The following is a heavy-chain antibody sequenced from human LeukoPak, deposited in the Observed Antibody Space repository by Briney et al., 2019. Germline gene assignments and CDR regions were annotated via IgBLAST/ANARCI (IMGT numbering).Heavy chain of an antibody. Sequence: SETLSLTCTVSGGSISSYYWSWIRQPPGKGLEWIGYIYYSGSTNYNPSLKSRVTISVDTSKNQFSLKLSSVTAADTAVYYCAGQAVGYYFDYWGQGTLVTVSS. CDR2: IYYSGST. J-gene: IGHJ4*02. V-gene: IGHV4-59*01. CDR1: GGSISSYY. D-gene: IGHD5-12*01. CDR3: AGQAVGYYFDY.